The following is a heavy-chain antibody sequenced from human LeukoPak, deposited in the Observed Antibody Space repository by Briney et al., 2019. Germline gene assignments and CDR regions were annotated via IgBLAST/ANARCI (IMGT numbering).Heavy chain of an antibody. CDR2: ISYDGSNK. J-gene: IGHJ4*02. CDR1: GFSFRSYG. V-gene: IGHV3-30*18. CDR3: AKDDFDYGGLH. D-gene: IGHD4-23*01. Sequence: GRSLRLSCAASGFSFRSYGMHWVRQAPGKGLEWVAVISYDGSNKYYADSVKGRFTISRDNSKNTLYLQMNSLRAEDTAAYYCAKDDFDYGGLHWGQGTLVTVSS.